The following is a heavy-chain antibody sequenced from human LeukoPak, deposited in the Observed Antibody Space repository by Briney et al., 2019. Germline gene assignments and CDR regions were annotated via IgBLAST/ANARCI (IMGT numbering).Heavy chain of an antibody. CDR3: ARDLGLDFDY. V-gene: IGHV1-18*01. D-gene: IGHD3-16*01. CDR1: GYTFTSYG. J-gene: IGHJ4*02. Sequence: ASVKVSCKASGYTFTSYGISWVRQAPGQEVGWMGWISTYNGNKFYAQKVQGRVTMTTDTSTSADYIELRSLRSADTAVYYCARDLGLDFDYWGPGTVVTVSS. CDR2: ISTYNGNK.